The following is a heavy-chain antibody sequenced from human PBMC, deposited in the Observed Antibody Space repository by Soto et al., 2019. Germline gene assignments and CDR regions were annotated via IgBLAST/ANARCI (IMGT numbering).Heavy chain of an antibody. D-gene: IGHD4-17*01. V-gene: IGHV3-33*01. Sequence: QVQLVESGGGVVQPGRSLRLSCAASGFTFSSYGMHWVRQAPGKGLEWVAVIWYDGSNKYYADSVKGRFTISRDNSKNTLYLQMNSLRAEDTAVYYCARDLSGDPRYYYYGMDVWGQGTTVTVSS. CDR1: GFTFSSYG. CDR3: ARDLSGDPRYYYYGMDV. J-gene: IGHJ6*02. CDR2: IWYDGSNK.